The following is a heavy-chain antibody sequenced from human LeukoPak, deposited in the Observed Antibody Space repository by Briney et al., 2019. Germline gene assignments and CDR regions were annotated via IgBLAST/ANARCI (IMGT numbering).Heavy chain of an antibody. V-gene: IGHV3-23*01. D-gene: IGHD3-10*01. J-gene: IGHJ4*02. CDR1: GFTFSSYA. CDR3: ANSGCCWAEISDY. Sequence: GGSLRLSCVASGFTFSSYAMSWVRPAPWRGLEWVSASRGSGGSTYYAGSGEGRFTITKYNSKNALYQQMNGLRAEDTAVYYCANSGCCWAEISDYWGQPTLVSDSS. CDR2: SRGSGGST.